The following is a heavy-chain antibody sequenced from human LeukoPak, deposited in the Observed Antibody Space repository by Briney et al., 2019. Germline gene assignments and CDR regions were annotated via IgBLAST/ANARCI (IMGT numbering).Heavy chain of an antibody. CDR1: GGSISSSSYY. CDR3: ARLGFSYDSSSYLDY. CDR2: IYYSGST. Sequence: SETLSLTCTVSGGSISSSSYYWGWIRQPPGKGLEWIGSIYYSGSTYYNPSLKSRVTISVDTSKNQFSLKLSSVTAADTAVYYCARLGFSYDSSSYLDYWGQGTLVTVSS. J-gene: IGHJ4*02. D-gene: IGHD3-22*01. V-gene: IGHV4-39*01.